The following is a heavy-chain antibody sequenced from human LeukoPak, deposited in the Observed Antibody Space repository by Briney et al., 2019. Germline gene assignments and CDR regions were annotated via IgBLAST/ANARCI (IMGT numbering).Heavy chain of an antibody. D-gene: IGHD3-9*01. Sequence: SETLSLTCTVSGGSITSYFWSWLRQPPGKGLEWIGYTHHSESPSYNASLKSRVTMTVDTSRNQVSLKLTSVTAADTAIYYCARDHWLHSSERWYYYGLDVWGQGTTVTVSS. V-gene: IGHV4-59*01. CDR1: GGSITSYF. CDR3: ARDHWLHSSERWYYYGLDV. J-gene: IGHJ6*02. CDR2: THHSESP.